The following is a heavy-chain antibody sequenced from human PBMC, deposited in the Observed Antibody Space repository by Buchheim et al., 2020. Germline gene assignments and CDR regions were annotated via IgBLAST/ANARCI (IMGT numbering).Heavy chain of an antibody. CDR1: GGSISTYY. CDR2: IS. Sequence: QVQLQESGPGLVKPSETLSLTCTVSGGSISTYYWSWIRHPPGKGLEWIGYISNYNPSLTRRVTISVDTSKNQFSLKLRSVTDADTAVYNCAAGYCGSTSCWFDPWGQGAL. V-gene: IGHV4-59*01. D-gene: IGHD2-2*01. J-gene: IGHJ5*02. CDR3: AAGYCGSTSCWFDP.